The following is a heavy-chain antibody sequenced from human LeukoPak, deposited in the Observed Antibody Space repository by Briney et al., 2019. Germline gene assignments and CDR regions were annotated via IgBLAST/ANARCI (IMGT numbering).Heavy chain of an antibody. D-gene: IGHD6-19*01. J-gene: IGHJ4*02. CDR3: AREPPQWLVLGYDY. CDR1: GYTFTGYY. Sequence: ASVTVSCKASGYTFTGYYMHWVRQAPGQGLEWMGWINPNSGGTNYAQKFQGRVTMTRDTSISTAYMELSRLRSDDTAVYYCAREPPQWLVLGYDYWGQGTLVTVSS. V-gene: IGHV1-2*02. CDR2: INPNSGGT.